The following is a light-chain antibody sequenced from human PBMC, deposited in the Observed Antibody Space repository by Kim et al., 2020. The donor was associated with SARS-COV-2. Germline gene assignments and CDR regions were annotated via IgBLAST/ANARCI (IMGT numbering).Light chain of an antibody. V-gene: IGKV3D-15*01. Sequence: EIVMTQSPATLSVSPGERATLSCRASQSVSSNLAWYQQKPGQAPRLLIYGASIRATGIPARFSGSGSGTEFTLTISSLQSEDFAVYYCQKYNNWPLITFGQGTRLEIK. CDR1: QSVSSN. CDR2: GAS. J-gene: IGKJ5*01. CDR3: QKYNNWPLIT.